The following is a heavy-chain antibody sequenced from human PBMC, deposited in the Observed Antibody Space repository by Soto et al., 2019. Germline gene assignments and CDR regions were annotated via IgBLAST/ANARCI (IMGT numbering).Heavy chain of an antibody. CDR2: ISYDGSNK. CDR3: AKSQGDYYYGMDV. J-gene: IGHJ6*02. V-gene: IGHV3-30*18. Sequence: PGGSLRLSCAASGFTFISYGMHWVRQAPGKGLEWVAVISYDGSNKYYADSVKGRFTISRDNSKNTLYLQMNSLRAEDTAVYYCAKSQGDYYYGMDVWGQGTTVTVSS. CDR1: GFTFISYG.